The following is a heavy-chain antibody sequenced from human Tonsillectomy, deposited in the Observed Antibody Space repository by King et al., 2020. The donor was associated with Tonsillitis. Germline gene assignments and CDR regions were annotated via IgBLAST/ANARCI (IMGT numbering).Heavy chain of an antibody. CDR2: ISYDGSNK. CDR3: ARDIGPGRIVGGFDY. D-gene: IGHD2-21*01. Sequence: VQLVESGGGVVQPGRSLRISCAASGFTFSSYAMHWVRQAPGKGLEWVAVISYDGSNKYYADSVKGRFTISRDNSKNTLYLQINSLRAEDTAVYYCARDIGPGRIVGGFDYWGQGTLVTVSS. CDR1: GFTFSSYA. V-gene: IGHV3-30*04. J-gene: IGHJ4*02.